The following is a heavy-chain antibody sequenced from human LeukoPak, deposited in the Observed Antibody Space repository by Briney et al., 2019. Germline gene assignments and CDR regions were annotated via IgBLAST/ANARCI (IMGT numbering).Heavy chain of an antibody. CDR1: GFTFSDYY. D-gene: IGHD5-18*01. CDR3: ASGKAMVFFDY. Sequence: GGSLRLSCAASGFTFSDYYMSWIRQAPGKGLEWVAVISYDGRDKYNADSVKGRLTISRDNSNNTVRLQMNSLTPEDTAMYFCASGKAMVFFDYWGQGTLVTVSS. V-gene: IGHV3-30-3*01. CDR2: ISYDGRDK. J-gene: IGHJ4*02.